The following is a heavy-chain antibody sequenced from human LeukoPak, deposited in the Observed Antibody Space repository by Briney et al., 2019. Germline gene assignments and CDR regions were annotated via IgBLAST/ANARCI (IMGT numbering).Heavy chain of an antibody. V-gene: IGHV3-30*02. CDR3: AKDRVYDYVWGSYPIDFDY. CDR2: IRYDGSNK. CDR1: GFTFSSYG. J-gene: IGHJ4*02. D-gene: IGHD3-16*02. Sequence: GGSLRLSCAASGFTFSSYGMRWVRQAPGKGLEWVAFIRYDGSNKYYADSVKGRFTISRDNSKNTLYLQMNSLKAEDTAVYYCAKDRVYDYVWGSYPIDFDYWGQGTLVTVSS.